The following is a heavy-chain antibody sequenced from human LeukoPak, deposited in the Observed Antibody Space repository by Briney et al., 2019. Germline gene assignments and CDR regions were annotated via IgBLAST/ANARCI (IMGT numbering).Heavy chain of an antibody. V-gene: IGHV3-9*01. Sequence: GRSLRLSCAASGFIFDDYAIHWVRQAPGKGLEWVSGISWNSGSIGYADSVKGRFTISRDNAKNSLYLQMNSLRAEDTALYYCAKDSGYSYGPPIDWGQGTLVTVSS. D-gene: IGHD5-18*01. CDR3: AKDSGYSYGPPID. J-gene: IGHJ4*02. CDR1: GFIFDDYA. CDR2: ISWNSGSI.